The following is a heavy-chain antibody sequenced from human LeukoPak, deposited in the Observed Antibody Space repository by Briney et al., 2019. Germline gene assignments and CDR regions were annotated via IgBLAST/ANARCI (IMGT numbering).Heavy chain of an antibody. V-gene: IGHV4-39*07. Sequence: SETLSLTCTVSGGSISNSRYYWGWIRQPPGKGLECIGTIYYSGSTYYNPSLKSRVTISVDTSKNQFSLNLTSVTAADTAVYYCARDGASYCGGDCYPSPFDYWGQGTLVTVPS. J-gene: IGHJ4*02. CDR1: GGSISNSRYY. CDR3: ARDGASYCGGDCYPSPFDY. CDR2: IYYSGST. D-gene: IGHD2-21*02.